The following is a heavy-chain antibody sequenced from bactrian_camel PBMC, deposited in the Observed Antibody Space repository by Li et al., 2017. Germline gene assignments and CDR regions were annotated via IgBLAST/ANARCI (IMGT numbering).Heavy chain of an antibody. CDR1: GYIDNHAC. J-gene: IGHJ4*01. V-gene: IGHV3S60*01. CDR2: IGATGHEFGA. D-gene: IGHD3*01. Sequence: HVQLVESGGGTVQAGGSLTLSCAVSGYIDNHACMAWFRQAPGKEREGVASIGATGHEFGARYGDSVQGRFTISKDNARNTLYLEMNSLKPEDTAVYYCAAGRDLYARAPS.